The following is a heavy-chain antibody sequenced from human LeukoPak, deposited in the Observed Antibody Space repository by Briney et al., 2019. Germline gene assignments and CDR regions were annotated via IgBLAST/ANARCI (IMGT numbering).Heavy chain of an antibody. J-gene: IGHJ1*01. CDR3: AKGLDDSSGYGYFQR. CDR1: GFTFSSYA. D-gene: IGHD3-22*01. V-gene: IGHV3-23*01. Sequence: PGGSLRLSCAASGFTFSSYAMSWVRQAPGKGLEWVSTISGGGGRTYYADSVKGRFTISRDNSKNTLYLQMNSLRAEDTAVYYCAKGLDDSSGYGYFQRWGQGTLVTVSS. CDR2: ISGGGGRT.